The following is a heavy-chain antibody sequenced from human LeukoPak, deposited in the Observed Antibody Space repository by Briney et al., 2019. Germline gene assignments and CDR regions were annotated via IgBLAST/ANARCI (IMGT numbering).Heavy chain of an antibody. Sequence: SETLSLTCAVYGGSFSGYYWSWIRQPPGKGLEWIGEINHSGSTNYNPSLKSRVTISVDTSKNQFSLKLSSVTAADTAVYYCARGIRYYYYMDVWGIGTTVTVSS. V-gene: IGHV4-34*01. CDR1: GGSFSGYY. CDR3: ARGIRYYYYMDV. J-gene: IGHJ6*03. CDR2: INHSGST. D-gene: IGHD5-18*01.